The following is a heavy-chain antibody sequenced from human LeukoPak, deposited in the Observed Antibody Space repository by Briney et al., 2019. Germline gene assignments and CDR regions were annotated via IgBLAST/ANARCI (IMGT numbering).Heavy chain of an antibody. J-gene: IGHJ4*02. V-gene: IGHV4-31*03. Sequence: SETLSLTCTVSGGSISSGGHYWSWIRQHPGKGLEWIGHIYNSGGTYYNPSLKCRVTISVDTSKNQFSLKLSSVTAADTAVYYCATDLVRGVMGYWGQGTLVTVSS. CDR3: ATDLVRGVMGY. D-gene: IGHD3-10*01. CDR2: IYNSGGT. CDR1: GGSISSGGHY.